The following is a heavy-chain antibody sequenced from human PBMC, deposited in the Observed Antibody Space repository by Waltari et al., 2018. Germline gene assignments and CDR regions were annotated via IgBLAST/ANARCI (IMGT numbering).Heavy chain of an antibody. Sequence: QVQLQESGPGLVKPSETLSLTCAVSGYSISSGYYWGWIRQPPGKGREWIGSTYHSGSTYYNPSRKSRVTISVDTAKNQCSLELSSVSAADTAVYYCARQKITEGDVDTAMVLFDYWGQGTLVTVSS. CDR1: GYSISSGYY. CDR3: ARQKITEGDVDTAMVLFDY. D-gene: IGHD5-18*01. J-gene: IGHJ4*02. V-gene: IGHV4-38-2*01. CDR2: TYHSGST.